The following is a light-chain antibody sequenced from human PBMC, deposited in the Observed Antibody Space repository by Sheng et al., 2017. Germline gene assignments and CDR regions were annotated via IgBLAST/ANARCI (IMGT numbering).Light chain of an antibody. J-gene: IGKJ1*01. CDR3: QQYGSSPQT. CDR2: GAS. CDR1: QSVSSNY. Sequence: EIVLTQSPGTLSLSPGERATLSCRASQSVSSNYLAWYQHKPGQAPRLLIYGASSRASGIPDRFSGGGSGADFTLTISRLEPEDFAVYYCQQYGSSPQTFGQGTKVEIK. V-gene: IGKV3-20*01.